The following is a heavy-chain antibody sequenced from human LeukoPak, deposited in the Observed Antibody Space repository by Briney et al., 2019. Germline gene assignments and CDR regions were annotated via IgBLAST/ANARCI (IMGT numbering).Heavy chain of an antibody. CDR2: IKQDGSEK. J-gene: IGHJ1*01. D-gene: IGHD3-22*01. CDR3: ARDHSPTNSRGSYHAY. V-gene: IGHV3-7*04. CDR1: GFTFSSYW. Sequence: GGSLRLSCAASGFTFSSYWMSWVRQAPGKGLEWVSNIKQDGSEKYYVDSVKGRFTISRDNAKNSLYLQMNSLRAEDTAVYYCARDHSPTNSRGSYHAYCGQGTPATVYS.